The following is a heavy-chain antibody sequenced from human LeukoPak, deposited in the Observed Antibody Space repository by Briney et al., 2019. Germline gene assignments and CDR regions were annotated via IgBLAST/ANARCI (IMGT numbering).Heavy chain of an antibody. D-gene: IGHD3-22*01. J-gene: IGHJ1*01. Sequence: GGSLRLSCAASGFTFSSYAMSWVRQAPGKGLEWVSAISGSGGSTYYADSVKGRFTISRDNSKNTLYLQMNSLRAEDTAVYYCAKDYRPYYYDSSGCYYAEYFQHWGQGTLVTVSS. V-gene: IGHV3-23*01. CDR3: AKDYRPYYYDSSGCYYAEYFQH. CDR1: GFTFSSYA. CDR2: ISGSGGST.